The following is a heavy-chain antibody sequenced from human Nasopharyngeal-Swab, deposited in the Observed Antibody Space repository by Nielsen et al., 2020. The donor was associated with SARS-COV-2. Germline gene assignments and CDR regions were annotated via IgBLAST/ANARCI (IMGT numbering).Heavy chain of an antibody. D-gene: IGHD2-15*01. Sequence: SETLSLTCGVYGGSISEYYWSWIRQSPGKGLEWIGDNNHAGNTRYKPSLMSRVSISADTSKNQFSLKVESVTAADTAVYYCARRKIGRDCSTGSCYRRPYGMDVWGQGTTVTVSS. J-gene: IGHJ6*02. CDR3: ARRKIGRDCSTGSCYRRPYGMDV. V-gene: IGHV4-34*01. CDR1: GGSISEYY. CDR2: NNHAGNT.